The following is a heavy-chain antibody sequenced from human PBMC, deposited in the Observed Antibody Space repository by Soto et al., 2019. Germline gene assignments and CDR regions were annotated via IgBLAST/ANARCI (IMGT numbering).Heavy chain of an antibody. J-gene: IGHJ4*02. V-gene: IGHV3-74*01. CDR3: ARGPRGWYGFDY. CDR2: MNSDGSRT. Sequence: EVQLVESGGGLVQPGGSLRLSCAASGFTFSSDWMHWVRQAPGKGLVWVSRMNSDGSRTTYADSVKGRFTISRDNAKNTLYLQMNSLRAEYTAVYYCARGPRGWYGFDYWGQGTLVTVSS. D-gene: IGHD6-19*01. CDR1: GFTFSSDW.